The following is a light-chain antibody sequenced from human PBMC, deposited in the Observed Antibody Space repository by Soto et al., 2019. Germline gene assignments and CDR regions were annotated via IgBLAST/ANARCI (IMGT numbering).Light chain of an antibody. CDR1: QGISNY. J-gene: IGKJ1*01. CDR3: QKYDSAPWT. CDR2: AAS. V-gene: IGKV1-27*01. Sequence: DIQMTQSPSSLSASVRDRVTITCRASQGISNYLAWYQQKPGKVPKLLIYAASTLQSGGPSRFSGSGPGTDFPLTISRLQPEDVATYYCQKYDSAPWTFGQGTKVEIK.